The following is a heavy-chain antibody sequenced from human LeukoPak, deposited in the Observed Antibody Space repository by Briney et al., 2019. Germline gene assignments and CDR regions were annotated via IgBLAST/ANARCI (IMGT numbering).Heavy chain of an antibody. CDR2: INHSGST. D-gene: IGHD3-22*01. CDR1: GGSFSGYY. J-gene: IGHJ3*01. Sequence: SETLSLTCAVYGGSFSGYYWSWIRQPPGKGLEWIGEINHSGSTNYNPSLKSRVTISVDTSKNQFSLKLSSVTAADTAVYYCAKSTYYYDTFVNAFDLWGQGTVVTVSS. CDR3: AKSTYYYDTFVNAFDL. V-gene: IGHV4-34*01.